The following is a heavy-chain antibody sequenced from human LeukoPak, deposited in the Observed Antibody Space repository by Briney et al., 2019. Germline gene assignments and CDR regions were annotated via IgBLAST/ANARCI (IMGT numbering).Heavy chain of an antibody. V-gene: IGHV3-23*01. J-gene: IGHJ4*02. CDR1: GFTFSSYP. Sequence: PGGSLRLSCAASGFTFSSYPMSWVRQAPEKGLEWVSAISGSGGSTYYADSVKGRFTISRDNSKNTLYLQTNSLRAEDTAVYYCAKGSVDTAMDFDYWGQGTLVTVSS. CDR3: AKGSVDTAMDFDY. D-gene: IGHD5-18*01. CDR2: ISGSGGST.